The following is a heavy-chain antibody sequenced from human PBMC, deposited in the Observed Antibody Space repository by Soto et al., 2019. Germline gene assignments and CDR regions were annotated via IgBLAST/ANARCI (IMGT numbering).Heavy chain of an antibody. Sequence: GGSLRLSCAASGFTFSSYAVSWVRQAPGKGLEWVSAISGSGVTTYYADSVRGRFTISRDNSKNTLYLQMNSLRAEDTAVYYCTKLYYYDSRGYPDFDYWGQGTLVTVSS. CDR3: TKLYYYDSRGYPDFDY. CDR1: GFTFSSYA. D-gene: IGHD3-22*01. CDR2: ISGSGVTT. V-gene: IGHV3-23*01. J-gene: IGHJ4*02.